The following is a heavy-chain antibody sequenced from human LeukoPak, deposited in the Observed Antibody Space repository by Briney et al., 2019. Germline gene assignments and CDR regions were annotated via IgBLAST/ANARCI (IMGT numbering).Heavy chain of an antibody. CDR3: VRGVGVSRFNYLDS. D-gene: IGHD6-13*01. Sequence: PGRSLRLSCAASEFSFSYYAMHWVRQAPGKGLEWVAVIWYDASNKYYADSVKGRFTISRDNSKNTLYLQMNSLRDDDTAVYYCVRGVGVSRFNYLDSWGQGTLVIVSS. V-gene: IGHV3-33*08. CDR1: EFSFSYYA. J-gene: IGHJ4*02. CDR2: IWYDASNK.